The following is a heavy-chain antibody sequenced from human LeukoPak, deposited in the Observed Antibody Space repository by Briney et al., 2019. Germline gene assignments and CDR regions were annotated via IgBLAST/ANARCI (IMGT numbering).Heavy chain of an antibody. D-gene: IGHD3-9*01. Sequence: GGSLRLSCAASGFTFSSYAMSWVRQAPGKGLEWVSAITGGGDTTYYADSVKGRFTISRDNSKNTLYLQMNNLRAEDTAIYYCAKAANYDILTGYYLDYWGQGTLVTVSS. CDR2: ITGGGDTT. J-gene: IGHJ4*02. CDR1: GFTFSSYA. V-gene: IGHV3-23*01. CDR3: AKAANYDILTGYYLDY.